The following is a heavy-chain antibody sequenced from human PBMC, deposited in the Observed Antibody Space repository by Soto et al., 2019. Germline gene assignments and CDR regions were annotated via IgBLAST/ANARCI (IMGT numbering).Heavy chain of an antibody. CDR2: ISRYGDIT. Sequence: VQLLESGGDLIQPGGSLRLSCAASGFTFNIYAMTWVRQAPGKGLEWVSAISRYGDITYYADSVEGRFIISRDNSKTTLYLQMNSLRAEDTAVYYCAKDRYLDHDSRGYLFDNWGQGTLVTVSS. V-gene: IGHV3-23*01. D-gene: IGHD3-22*01. J-gene: IGHJ4*02. CDR3: AKDRYLDHDSRGYLFDN. CDR1: GFTFNIYA.